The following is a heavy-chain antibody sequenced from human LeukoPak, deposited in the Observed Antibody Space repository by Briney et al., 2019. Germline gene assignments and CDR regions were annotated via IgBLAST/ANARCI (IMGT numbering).Heavy chain of an antibody. CDR2: ISGSGGST. D-gene: IGHD3-10*01. J-gene: IGHJ4*02. CDR1: GFTVSSNH. CDR3: AKAVDRVRGTIDY. Sequence: GGSLRLSCAASGFTVSSNHMSWVRQAPGKGLEWVSAISGSGGSTYYADSVKGRFTISRDNSKNTLYLQMNSLRAEDTAVYYCAKAVDRVRGTIDYWGQGTLVTVSS. V-gene: IGHV3-23*01.